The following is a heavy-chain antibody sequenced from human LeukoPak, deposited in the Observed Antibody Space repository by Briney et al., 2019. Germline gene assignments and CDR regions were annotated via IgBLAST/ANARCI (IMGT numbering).Heavy chain of an antibody. CDR2: INQDESEK. V-gene: IGHV3-7*05. CDR1: GFTFSNYW. D-gene: IGHD2/OR15-2a*01. CDR3: ARVRVSFYYGMDI. J-gene: IGHJ6*02. Sequence: GGSLRLSCAASGFTFSNYWMSWVRQAPGKGLEWVANINQDESEKYYVDPVKGRFTISRDNAKNSLYLQMNSLRAEDTAVYYCARVRVSFYYGMDIWGQGTTVTVSS.